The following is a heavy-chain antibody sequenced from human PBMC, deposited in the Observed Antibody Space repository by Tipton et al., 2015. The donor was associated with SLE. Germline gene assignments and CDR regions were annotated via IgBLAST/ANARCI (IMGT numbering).Heavy chain of an antibody. V-gene: IGHV1-2*02. Sequence: QSGPEVKKPGASVKVSCQASGYTFTEHYLHWVRQAPGQGFEWMGWINPHSGDTNYAQKFQGRVTLTWDTSISTVYMELNSLRSDDPSVYYCARLSSGGMNWYRVFDYWGQGALVTVSS. CDR3: ARLSSGGMNWYRVFDY. CDR1: GYTFTEHY. CDR2: INPHSGDT. J-gene: IGHJ4*02. D-gene: IGHD1/OR15-1a*01.